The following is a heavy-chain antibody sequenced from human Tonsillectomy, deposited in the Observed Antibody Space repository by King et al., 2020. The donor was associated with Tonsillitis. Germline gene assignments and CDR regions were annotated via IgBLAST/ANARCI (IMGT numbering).Heavy chain of an antibody. CDR3: ARLSYYSDSSGYSYWYFDL. V-gene: IGHV4-39*01. D-gene: IGHD3-22*01. Sequence: VQLQESGPGLVKPSETLSLTCTVSGGSISSSSYYWGWIRQPPGKGLEWIGSIYYSGSTYYNPSLKSQVTISVDTSKNQFSLKLSSVTAADTAVYYCARLSYYSDSSGYSYWYFDLWGRGTLVTVSS. CDR2: IYYSGST. CDR1: GGSISSSSYY. J-gene: IGHJ2*01.